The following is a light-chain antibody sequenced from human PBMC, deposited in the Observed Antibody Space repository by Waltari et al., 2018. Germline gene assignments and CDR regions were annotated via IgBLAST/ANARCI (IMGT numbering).Light chain of an antibody. CDR2: DND. CDR3: GTWDTSLSAWV. V-gene: IGLV1-51*01. J-gene: IGLJ3*02. CDR1: SPNIGNNY. Sequence: QSVLTQAPSVSAAPGQKATIPCAGSSPNIGNNYVSSYQQFPGTAPTLLIYDNDKRPSGIPDRFSASKSGTSATLGITGLQTGDEANYYCGTWDTSLSAWVFGGGTKLTVL.